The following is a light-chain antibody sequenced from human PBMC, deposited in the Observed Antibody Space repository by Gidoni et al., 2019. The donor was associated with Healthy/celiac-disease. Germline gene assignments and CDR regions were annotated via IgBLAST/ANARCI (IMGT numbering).Light chain of an antibody. Sequence: EIVMTQSPLSLPVTPGEPAAISCRSSKSLLHSNGYNYLDWYLQRPGQSPQLLIYLGSNRASGVPDRFSGSGSGTDFTLKISRVEAEDVGVYYCMQALQTPITFGQGTRVEIK. J-gene: IGKJ5*01. V-gene: IGKV2-28*01. CDR3: MQALQTPIT. CDR2: LGS. CDR1: KSLLHSNGYNY.